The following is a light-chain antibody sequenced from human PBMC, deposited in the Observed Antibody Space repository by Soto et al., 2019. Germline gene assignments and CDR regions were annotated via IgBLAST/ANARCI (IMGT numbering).Light chain of an antibody. CDR1: QSVSSS. Sequence: EIVMTQSPATLSLSPGERATLSCRASQSVSSSLAWYQQKPGQAPRLLIYDVSTRATGIPARFSGSGSGTDFTLTISRLEPEDFAVYYCQQYGSSGTFGQGTKVDIK. V-gene: IGKV3-20*01. CDR2: DVS. J-gene: IGKJ1*01. CDR3: QQYGSSGT.